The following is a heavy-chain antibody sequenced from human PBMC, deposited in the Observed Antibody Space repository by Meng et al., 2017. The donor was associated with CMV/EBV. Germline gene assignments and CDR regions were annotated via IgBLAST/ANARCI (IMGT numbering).Heavy chain of an antibody. CDR1: GGSISSGDYY. J-gene: IGHJ4*02. Sequence: QVQLQESGPGLVKPSPALSLSCTGSGGSISSGDYYWSWIRQPPGKGLEWIGYIYYSGSNYYNPSLKSRVTISVDTSKNQFSLKLSSVPAADTAVYYCARVGRTSCYDYWGQGTLVTVSS. CDR3: ARVGRTSCYDY. V-gene: IGHV4-30-4*08. CDR2: IYYSGSN. D-gene: IGHD2-2*01.